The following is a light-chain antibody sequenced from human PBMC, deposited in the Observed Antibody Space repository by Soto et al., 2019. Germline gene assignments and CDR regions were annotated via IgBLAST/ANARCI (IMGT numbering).Light chain of an antibody. Sequence: DIVMTQSPLSLPVTPGEPASISCRSSQSLLHRNGYNYLDWYLQKPGQSPHLLIYLGSDRASGVPDRFSGSGSGTNFTLKSSRVEAEDVGVYYCMQTLQTRTLGQGTKVDIK. CDR2: LGS. V-gene: IGKV2-28*01. J-gene: IGKJ1*01. CDR1: QSLLHRNGYNY. CDR3: MQTLQTRT.